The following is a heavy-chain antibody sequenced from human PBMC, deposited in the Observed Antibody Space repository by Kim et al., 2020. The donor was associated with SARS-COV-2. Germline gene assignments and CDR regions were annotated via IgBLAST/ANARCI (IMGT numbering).Heavy chain of an antibody. V-gene: IGHV4-59*01. D-gene: IGHD1-26*01. CDR3: ARAESGSYGY. Sequence: STNYTPSLTSRVTISVDTSKNQFSLKLSSVTAADTAVYYCARAESGSYGYWGQGTLVTVSS. J-gene: IGHJ4*02. CDR2: ST.